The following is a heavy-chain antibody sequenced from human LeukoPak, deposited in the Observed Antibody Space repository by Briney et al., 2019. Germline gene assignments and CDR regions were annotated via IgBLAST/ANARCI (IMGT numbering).Heavy chain of an antibody. CDR1: GYTFTSYG. V-gene: IGHV1-18*01. Sequence: RASVKVSCKASGYTFTSYGISWVRQTPGQGLEWMGWTSAYNGNTNYAQKLQGRVTMTRDTSTSTVYMELGSLRSEDTAVYYCARGGADSSGWYVDFDYWGQGTLVTVSS. CDR2: TSAYNGNT. D-gene: IGHD6-19*01. J-gene: IGHJ4*02. CDR3: ARGGADSSGWYVDFDY.